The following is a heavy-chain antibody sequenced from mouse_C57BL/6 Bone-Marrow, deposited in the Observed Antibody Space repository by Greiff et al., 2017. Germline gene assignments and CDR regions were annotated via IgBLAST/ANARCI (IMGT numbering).Heavy chain of an antibody. J-gene: IGHJ2*01. CDR2: IHPNSGST. CDR1: GYTFTSYW. CDR3: ARDTMLHDY. Sequence: QVQLKQPGAELVKPGASVKLSCKASGYTFTSYWMHWVKQRPGQGLEWIGMIHPNSGSTNYNEKFKSKATLTVDKSSCTAYMQLSSRTSEDSAVYYCARDTMLHDYWGQGTTLTVSS. V-gene: IGHV1-64*01. D-gene: IGHD5-1-1*01.